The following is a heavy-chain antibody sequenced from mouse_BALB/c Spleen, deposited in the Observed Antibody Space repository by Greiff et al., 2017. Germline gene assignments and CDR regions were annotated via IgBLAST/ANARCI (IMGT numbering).Heavy chain of an antibody. Sequence: EVKLMESGGGLVQPGGSLRLSCAPSGFTFTDYYMSWVRQPPGKALEWLGFIRNKANGYTTEYSASVKGRFTISRDNSQSILYLQMNTLRAEDSATDYCAREGYYYAMDYWGQGTSVTVSS. CDR1: GFTFTDYY. V-gene: IGHV7-3*02. CDR3: AREGYYYAMDY. J-gene: IGHJ4*01. CDR2: IRNKANGYTT.